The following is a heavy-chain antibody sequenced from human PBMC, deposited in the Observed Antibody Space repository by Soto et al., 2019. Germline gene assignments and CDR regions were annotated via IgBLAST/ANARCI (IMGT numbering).Heavy chain of an antibody. CDR2: IYFSGST. V-gene: IGHV4-39*01. CDR3: ARHGSY. CDR1: GVSISKTSYY. Sequence: PSETLSPTCSVSGVSISKTSYYWGWIRQPPGKGLEWVGTIYFSGSTFYNPSLKSRVTISIDTSKNQFSLRLSSVTAADTAVYYCARHGSYWGQGTLVTVSS. J-gene: IGHJ4*02.